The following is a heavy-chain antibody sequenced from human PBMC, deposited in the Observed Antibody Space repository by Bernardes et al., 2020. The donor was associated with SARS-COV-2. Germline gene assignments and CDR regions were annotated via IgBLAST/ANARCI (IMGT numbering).Heavy chain of an antibody. Sequence: GGSLRLSCAASGFTFSSYAMHWVRQAPGKGLEWVSGISGSGGSTDYADSVKGRFTISRDKSKNTLNLQMNSLRAEDTAVYYCAKGGRSSGWFDHWGQGTLVTVSS. V-gene: IGHV3-23*01. CDR1: GFTFSSYA. D-gene: IGHD6-25*01. CDR2: ISGSGGST. J-gene: IGHJ5*02. CDR3: AKGGRSSGWFDH.